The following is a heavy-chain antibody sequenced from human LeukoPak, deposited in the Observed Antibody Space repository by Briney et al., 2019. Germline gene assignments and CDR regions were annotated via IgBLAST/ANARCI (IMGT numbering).Heavy chain of an antibody. D-gene: IGHD5-18*01. CDR2: ISGPGTTI. Sequence: GGSLRLSCAASGFTFSDYYMTWFRQAPGKGLEWVSYISGPGTTISYADSVKGRFTISRDNAKNSLYLQVNSLRVEDTAVYYCARGKYTAAFDIWGQGAMVTVSS. CDR3: ARGKYTAAFDI. J-gene: IGHJ3*02. V-gene: IGHV3-11*04. CDR1: GFTFSDYY.